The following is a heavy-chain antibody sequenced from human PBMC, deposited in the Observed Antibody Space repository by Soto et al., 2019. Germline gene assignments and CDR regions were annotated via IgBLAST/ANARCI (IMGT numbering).Heavy chain of an antibody. J-gene: IGHJ6*02. Sequence: PGGSLRLSCAASGFTLSAHTMNWVRQAPGKGLEWVSSISSESRYPYYADSVKGRFTISRDNARNSLDLQMNNLRAEDTAVYHCARGHCSRSSCYSGGYYYYPMDVWGQGTTVTVSS. CDR2: ISSESRYP. V-gene: IGHV3-21*01. CDR1: GFTLSAHT. CDR3: ARGHCSRSSCYSGGYYYYPMDV. D-gene: IGHD2-15*01.